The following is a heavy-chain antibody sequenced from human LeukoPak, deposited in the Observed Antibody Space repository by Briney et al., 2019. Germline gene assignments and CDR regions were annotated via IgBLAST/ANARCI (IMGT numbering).Heavy chain of an antibody. V-gene: IGHV1-18*01. CDR2: ISAYNGNT. J-gene: IGHJ4*02. Sequence: ASVKVSCKASGYTFTSYGISWVRQAPGQGLEWMGWISAYNGNTNYAQKLQGRVTMTTDTSTSTAYMELRSLRSDDTAVCYCARESYDSSGYYPGYWGQGTLVTVSS. D-gene: IGHD3-22*01. CDR1: GYTFTSYG. CDR3: ARESYDSSGYYPGY.